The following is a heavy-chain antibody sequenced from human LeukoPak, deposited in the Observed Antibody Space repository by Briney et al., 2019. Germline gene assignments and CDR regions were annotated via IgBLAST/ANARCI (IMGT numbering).Heavy chain of an antibody. CDR1: GGSIGSGGYY. CDR3: ARAPNCSGGSCYSGRGGYGMDV. D-gene: IGHD2-15*01. J-gene: IGHJ6*02. V-gene: IGHV4-31*03. CDR2: IYYSGST. Sequence: PSQTLSLTCTVSGGSIGSGGYYWSWIRQHPGKGLEWIGYIYYSGSTYYNPSLKSRVTISVDTSKNQFSLKLSSVTAADTAVYYCARAPNCSGGSCYSGRGGYGMDVWGQGTTVTVSS.